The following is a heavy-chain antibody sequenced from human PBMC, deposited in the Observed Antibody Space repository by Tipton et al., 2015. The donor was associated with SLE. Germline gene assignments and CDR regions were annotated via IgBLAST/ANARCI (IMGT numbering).Heavy chain of an antibody. Sequence: LRLSCAASGFTFSDYYMSWIRQAPGKGLEWIGYIYTSGSTNYNPPLKSRVTISVDTSKNQFSLKLSSVTAADTAVYYCARVRNNGDYVGAFDIWGQGTMVTVSS. V-gene: IGHV4-4*08. D-gene: IGHD4-17*01. CDR2: IYTSGST. J-gene: IGHJ3*02. CDR3: ARVRNNGDYVGAFDI. CDR1: GFTFSDYY.